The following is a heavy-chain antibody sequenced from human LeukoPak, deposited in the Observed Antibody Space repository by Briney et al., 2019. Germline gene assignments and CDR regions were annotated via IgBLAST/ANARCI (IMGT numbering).Heavy chain of an antibody. J-gene: IGHJ4*02. CDR3: ARFEGHSTGYANYFDN. CDR2: IFSGGIT. CDR1: GFIVNSNY. D-gene: IGHD4-11*01. Sequence: PGGSLRLSCAASGFIVNSNYMSWVRQAPGKGLEWVSVIFSGGITYYADSVKGRFTISRHNSKNTLYLQMNSLRAEDTAVYYCARFEGHSTGYANYFDNWGQGTLVTVSS. V-gene: IGHV3-53*04.